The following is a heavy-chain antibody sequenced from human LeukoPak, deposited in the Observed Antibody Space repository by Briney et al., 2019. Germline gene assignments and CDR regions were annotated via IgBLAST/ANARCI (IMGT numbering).Heavy chain of an antibody. D-gene: IGHD3-22*01. V-gene: IGHV4-59*01. J-gene: IGHJ4*02. CDR3: ARAPLSNLYDESGYYHPFDY. Sequence: SETLSLTCIVAGDSISDYYWTWIRQPPGKRLEWIGFMYYSGRPNYNSSLQSRVTISLDPSKNQFSLKVSSVTAADTAVYYCARAPLSNLYDESGYYHPFDYWGQGTLVTVSS. CDR1: GDSISDYY. CDR2: MYYSGRP.